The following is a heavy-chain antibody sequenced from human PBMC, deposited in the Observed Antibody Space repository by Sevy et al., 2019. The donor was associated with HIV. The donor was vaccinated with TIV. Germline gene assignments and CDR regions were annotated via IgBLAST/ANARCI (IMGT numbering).Heavy chain of an antibody. CDR1: GFTFSSYV. CDR3: AKDERYHGSGSPQY. Sequence: GGSLRLSCAASGFTFSSYVMHWVRQAPGKGLEWVAVISYDGSNQYYADSVKGRFTISRDNSKNTLSLQMISLRAEDTAVYYCAKDERYHGSGSPQYWGQGTLVTVSS. J-gene: IGHJ1*01. V-gene: IGHV3-30*04. D-gene: IGHD3-10*01. CDR2: ISYDGSNQ.